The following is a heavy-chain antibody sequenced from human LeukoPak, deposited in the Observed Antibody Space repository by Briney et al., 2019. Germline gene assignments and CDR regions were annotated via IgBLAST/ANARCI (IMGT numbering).Heavy chain of an antibody. CDR2: INPSGGST. D-gene: IGHD3-22*01. V-gene: IGHV1-46*01. CDR3: ARDWKLSYYYDSSGLPPDY. CDR1: GYTFTSYY. Sequence: GASVKASCKASGYTFTSYYMHWVRQAPGQGLEWMGIINPSGGSTSYAQKFQGRVTMTRDTSTSTVYMELSSLRSEDTAVYYCARDWKLSYYYDSSGLPPDYWGQGTLVTVSS. J-gene: IGHJ4*02.